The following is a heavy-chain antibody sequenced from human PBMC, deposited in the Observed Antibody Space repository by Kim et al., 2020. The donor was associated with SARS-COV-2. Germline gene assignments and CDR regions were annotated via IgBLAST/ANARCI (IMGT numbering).Heavy chain of an antibody. Sequence: GGSLRLSCAASGFTFDDYAMHWVRQAPGKGLEWVSLISGDGGSTYYADSVKGRLTISRDNSKNSLYLQMNSLRTENSALYYCAKVGSSNWLYYYYGMDVWGQGTTVADSS. D-gene: IGHD6-13*01. V-gene: IGHV3-43*02. CDR2: ISGDGGST. J-gene: IGHJ6*02. CDR1: GFTFDDYA. CDR3: AKVGSSNWLYYYYGMDV.